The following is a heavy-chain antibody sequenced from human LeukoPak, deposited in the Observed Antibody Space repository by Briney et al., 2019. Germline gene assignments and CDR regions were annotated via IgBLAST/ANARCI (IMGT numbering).Heavy chain of an antibody. CDR1: GGSISSYY. CDR3: ARVNFVVVPAAKAKSYNWFDP. CDR2: IYYSGST. D-gene: IGHD2-2*01. Sequence: SETLSLTCTVSGGSISSYYWSWIRQPPGKGLEWIGYIYYSGSTNYNPSLKSRVTTSVDTSKNQFSLKLSSVTAADTAVYYCARVNFVVVPAAKAKSYNWFDPWGQGTLVTVSS. V-gene: IGHV4-59*08. J-gene: IGHJ5*02.